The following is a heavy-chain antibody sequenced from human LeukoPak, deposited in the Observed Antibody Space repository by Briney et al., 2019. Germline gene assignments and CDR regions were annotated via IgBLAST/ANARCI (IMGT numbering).Heavy chain of an antibody. Sequence: GGSLRLSCAASGFTFSSYAMHWVRQAPGKGLEWVAVISYDGSNKYYADSVEGRFTISRDNSKNTLYLQMNSLRAEDTAVYYCASVSAAGSYYFDYWGLGTLVTVSS. CDR3: ASVSAAGSYYFDY. CDR1: GFTFSSYA. CDR2: ISYDGSNK. J-gene: IGHJ4*02. V-gene: IGHV3-30*04. D-gene: IGHD6-13*01.